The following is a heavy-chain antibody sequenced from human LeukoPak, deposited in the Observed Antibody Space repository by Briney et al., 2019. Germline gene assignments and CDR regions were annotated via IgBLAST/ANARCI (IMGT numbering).Heavy chain of an antibody. CDR1: GFTFSSYW. V-gene: IGHV3-7*01. D-gene: IGHD1-26*01. CDR2: IKQDGSEK. Sequence: GGSLRLSCAASGFTFSSYWMSWVRQAPGKGLEWVANIKQDGSEKYYVDSVKGRFTISRDNAKNSLYLQMNSLRAEDTAVYYCAREMSVGAIASDAFDIWGQGTMVTVSS. J-gene: IGHJ3*02. CDR3: AREMSVGAIASDAFDI.